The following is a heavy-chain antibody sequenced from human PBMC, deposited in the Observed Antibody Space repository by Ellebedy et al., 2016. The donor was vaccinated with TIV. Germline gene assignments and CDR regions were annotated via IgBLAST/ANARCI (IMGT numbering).Heavy chain of an antibody. CDR1: GGSITPYF. J-gene: IGHJ4*02. V-gene: IGHV4-59*13. CDR3: TRDGAWSGAAGLSDF. D-gene: IGHD3-3*01. Sequence: SETLSLTXTVSGGSITPYFWSWIRQPPGKGLEYIGYIFYTGTTNYNPSPRSRVTISVDTSKNQFSLQLTSVTAADTAVYYCTRDGAWSGAAGLSDFWGQGALVTVSS. CDR2: IFYTGTT.